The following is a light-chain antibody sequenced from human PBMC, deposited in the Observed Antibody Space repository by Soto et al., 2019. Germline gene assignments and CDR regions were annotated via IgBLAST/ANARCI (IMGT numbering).Light chain of an antibody. CDR1: SSDVGAYNY. Sequence: QSVLTQPASVSGSPGQSIAISCTGTSSDVGAYNYVSWYQRHPGKAPKLMIYDVSNRPSGVSDRFSGSKSGNMASLTISGLQAEDEADYYCSSYTRSSTLVFGGGTKVTVL. V-gene: IGLV2-14*03. CDR2: DVS. J-gene: IGLJ2*01. CDR3: SSYTRSSTLV.